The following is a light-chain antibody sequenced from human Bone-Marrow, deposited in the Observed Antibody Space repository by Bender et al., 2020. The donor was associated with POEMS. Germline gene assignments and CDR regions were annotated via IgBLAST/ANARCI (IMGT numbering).Light chain of an antibody. V-gene: IGLV4-69*01. CDR1: SGHSGYS. Sequence: QLVLTQSPSASASLGASVKLTCTLSSGHSGYSVAWHQQRPQKGPRFLIRVNRDGSHTRGDGIPDRFSGSSSGADRYVTISRLQSDDEADYYCAVWDDSLNGWVFGGGTKLTVL. CDR3: AVWDDSLNGWV. CDR2: VNRDGSH. J-gene: IGLJ3*02.